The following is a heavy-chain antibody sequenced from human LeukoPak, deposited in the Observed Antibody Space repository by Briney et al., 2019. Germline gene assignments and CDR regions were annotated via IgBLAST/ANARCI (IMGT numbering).Heavy chain of an antibody. V-gene: IGHV1-18*01. J-gene: IGHJ5*02. D-gene: IGHD2-15*01. CDR1: GYTFTSYG. CDR2: ISAYNGNT. Sequence: GASVKVSCKASGYTFTSYGISWVRQAPGQGLEWMGWISAYNGNTNYAQKLQGRVTMTTDTSTSTACMELRSLRSDDTAVYYCARGLSCSGGSCYSWWFDPWGQGTLVTVSS. CDR3: ARGLSCSGGSCYSWWFDP.